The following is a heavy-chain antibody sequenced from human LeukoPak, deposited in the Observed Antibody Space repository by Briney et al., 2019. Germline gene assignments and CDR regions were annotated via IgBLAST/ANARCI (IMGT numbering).Heavy chain of an antibody. CDR2: IYHSGST. Sequence: SETLSLTCTVSGGSLSSGAYYWSWIRQPPGKGLEWIGYIYHSGSTYYNPSLKSRVTISIDRSKFSLKLTSVTAADTAVYYCASSGTYYTRLDVWGKGTTVTVSS. V-gene: IGHV4-30-2*01. CDR3: ASSGTYYTRLDV. CDR1: GGSLSSGAYY. D-gene: IGHD1-26*01. J-gene: IGHJ6*04.